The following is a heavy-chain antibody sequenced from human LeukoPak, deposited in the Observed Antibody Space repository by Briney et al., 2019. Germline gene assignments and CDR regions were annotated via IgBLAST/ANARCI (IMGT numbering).Heavy chain of an antibody. CDR2: IKEDGSRD. J-gene: IGHJ5*01. CDR3: ARDGRGYDS. Sequence: PGGSLRLSCAASGFTFNTYWMSWVRQTPEKGLEWVANIKEDGSRDYYVDSVEGRFTISRDNAKNILYLEMKSLRAEDSATYYCARDGRGYDSWGQGTLVTVSS. V-gene: IGHV3-7*01. D-gene: IGHD5-12*01. CDR1: GFTFNTYW.